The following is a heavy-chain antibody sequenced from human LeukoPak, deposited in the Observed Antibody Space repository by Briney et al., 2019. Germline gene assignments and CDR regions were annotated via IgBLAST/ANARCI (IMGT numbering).Heavy chain of an antibody. J-gene: IGHJ4*02. V-gene: IGHV3-21*01. CDR3: ARDLGEQWLVRGYFDY. CDR2: ISSSSSYI. D-gene: IGHD6-19*01. Sequence: GGSLRLSCAASGFTFSSYSMNWVRQAPGKGLEWVSSISSSSSYIYYADSVKGRFTISRDNAKNSLYLQMNSLRAEDTAVYYCARDLGEQWLVRGYFDYWGQGTLVTVSS. CDR1: GFTFSSYS.